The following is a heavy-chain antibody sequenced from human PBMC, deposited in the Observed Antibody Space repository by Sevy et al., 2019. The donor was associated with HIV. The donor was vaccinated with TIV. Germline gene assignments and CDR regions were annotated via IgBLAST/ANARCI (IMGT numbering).Heavy chain of an antibody. CDR3: SRYAYDSNFDY. CDR2: IRGDGTTT. D-gene: IGHD3-16*01. CDR1: GFTLSNYW. J-gene: IGHJ4*02. V-gene: IGHV3-74*01. Sequence: GGSLRLSCTASGFTLSNYWMHWVRQVPGKGPTWVSNIRGDGTTTVYADSVKGRFTISRDNAKNTLYLQMNNLRAEDTATYYCSRYAYDSNFDYWGQGTLVTVSS.